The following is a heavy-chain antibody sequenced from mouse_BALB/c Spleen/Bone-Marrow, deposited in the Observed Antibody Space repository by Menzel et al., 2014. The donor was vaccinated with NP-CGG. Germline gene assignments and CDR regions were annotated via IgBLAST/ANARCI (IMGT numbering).Heavy chain of an antibody. D-gene: IGHD2-14*01. CDR3: ARYYRYDY. Sequence: VQLQQSGAELMKPGASVKISCKATGYTFSSYWIEWVKQRPGHGLEWIGEILPGSGSTNYNEKFKGKATFTADTSSNAAYMQLSSLTSVGSAVYYCARYYRYDYWSQGTTLTVSS. J-gene: IGHJ2*01. CDR2: ILPGSGST. V-gene: IGHV1-9*01. CDR1: GYTFSSYW.